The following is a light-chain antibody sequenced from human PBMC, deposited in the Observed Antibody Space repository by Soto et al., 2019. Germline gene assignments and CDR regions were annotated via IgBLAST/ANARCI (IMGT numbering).Light chain of an antibody. Sequence: TPSPATLSLSDGARVAITCRASQSISSWVGWYQQTPGKAPKLLIYKASSLEGGVHSWCSSSGCRTEFTLISSIQAHDDCATYCWQHYNSQSTFGQGTKVDIK. CDR2: KAS. CDR3: QHYNSQST. CDR1: QSISSW. J-gene: IGKJ1*01. V-gene: IGKV1-5*03.